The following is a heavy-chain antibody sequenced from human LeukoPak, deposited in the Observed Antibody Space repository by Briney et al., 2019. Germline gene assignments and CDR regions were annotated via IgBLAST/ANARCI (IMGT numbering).Heavy chain of an antibody. CDR2: IKQDGSEK. V-gene: IGHV3-7*01. D-gene: IGHD1-1*01. Sequence: AGGSLRLSCAAPGFTFSSYWMSWVRQAPGKGLEWVGNIKQDGSEKNYVDSVKVRFTISRDNAKNSVYLQMNSLRAEDTAVYYCARGLDWNHPDYWGQGTLVTVSS. CDR1: GFTFSSYW. CDR3: ARGLDWNHPDY. J-gene: IGHJ4*02.